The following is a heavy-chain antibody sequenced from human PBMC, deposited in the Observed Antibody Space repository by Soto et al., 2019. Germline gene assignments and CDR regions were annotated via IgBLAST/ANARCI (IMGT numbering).Heavy chain of an antibody. CDR1: GFTFSSYW. CDR2: INSDGSST. J-gene: IGHJ6*02. CDR3: ARDPALYGMDV. V-gene: IGHV3-74*01. Sequence: GGSLRLSCAASGFTFSSYWIHWVRKAPGKGLVWVSRINSDGSSTSYADSVKGRFTISRDNAKNTLYLQMNSLRAEDTAVYYCARDPALYGMDVWGQGTTVTVSS.